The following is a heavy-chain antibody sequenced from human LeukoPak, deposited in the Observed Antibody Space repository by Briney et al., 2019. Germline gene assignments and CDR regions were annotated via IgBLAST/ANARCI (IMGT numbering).Heavy chain of an antibody. CDR1: GGSISSYY. Sequence: SETLSLTCTVSGGSISSYYWSWIRQPPGKGLEWIGYIYYSGSTNYNPSPQSRVTISVDTSKNQFSLKLSSVTAADTAVYYCASSPTFAGLYYFDYWGQGTLVTVSS. D-gene: IGHD6-13*01. CDR3: ASSPTFAGLYYFDY. CDR2: IYYSGST. J-gene: IGHJ4*02. V-gene: IGHV4-59*01.